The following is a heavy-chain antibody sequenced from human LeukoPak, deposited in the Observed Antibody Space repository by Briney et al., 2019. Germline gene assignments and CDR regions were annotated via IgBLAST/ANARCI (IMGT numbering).Heavy chain of an antibody. Sequence: ASVKVSCKASGYTFTSYAMHWVRQAPGQRLEWMGWINAGNGNTKYSQKFQGRVTITADESTSTAYMELSSLRSEDTAVYYCAREAIYSGSSPDYWGQGTLVTVSS. CDR1: GYTFTSYA. CDR2: INAGNGNT. V-gene: IGHV1-3*01. J-gene: IGHJ4*02. CDR3: AREAIYSGSSPDY. D-gene: IGHD1-26*01.